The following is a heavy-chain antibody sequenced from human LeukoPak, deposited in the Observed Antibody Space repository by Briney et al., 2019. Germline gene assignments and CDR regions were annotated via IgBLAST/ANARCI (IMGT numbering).Heavy chain of an antibody. V-gene: IGHV3-66*01. CDR1: GFTVSSNY. J-gene: IGHJ4*02. CDR3: ARVYSYGVNDY. Sequence: PGGSLRLSCAASGFTVSSNYMSWVRQAPGKGLERVSVIYSGGSTYYADSVKGRFTISRDNSKNTLYLQMNSLRAEDTAVYYCARVYSYGVNDYWGQGTLVTVSS. CDR2: IYSGGST. D-gene: IGHD5-18*01.